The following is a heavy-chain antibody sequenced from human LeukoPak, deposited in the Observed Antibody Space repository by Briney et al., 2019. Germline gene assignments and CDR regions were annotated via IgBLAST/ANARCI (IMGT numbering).Heavy chain of an antibody. CDR1: GVSFDDYY. J-gene: IGHJ4*02. D-gene: IGHD4-17*01. Sequence: SETLSLTCAVSGVSFDDYYWAWVRQTPGKGLEWIGEINHSGYTNDSPSLKSRVSLSIDTSRKQFSLNLRSVTVADAGIYYCTRMTTGHDYWGQGTLVTVSS. V-gene: IGHV4-34*01. CDR2: INHSGYT. CDR3: TRMTTGHDY.